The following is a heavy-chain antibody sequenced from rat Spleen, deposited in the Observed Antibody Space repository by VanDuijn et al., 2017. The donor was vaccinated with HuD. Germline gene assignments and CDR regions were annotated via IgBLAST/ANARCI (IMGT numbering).Heavy chain of an antibody. CDR2: ISNGGTDT. Sequence: EVQLVESGGGLVQPGRSLKLSCVASGFILSNYHMAWVRQAPTKGLEWVASISNGGTDTYYGDSVKGRFTISRDNAKSTLYLQMDSLRSEDTATYYCARDRLTIAPMGMGLAYWGQGTLVTVSS. CDR1: GFILSNYH. D-gene: IGHD1-2*01. J-gene: IGHJ3*01. CDR3: ARDRLTIAPMGMGLAY. V-gene: IGHV5-25*01.